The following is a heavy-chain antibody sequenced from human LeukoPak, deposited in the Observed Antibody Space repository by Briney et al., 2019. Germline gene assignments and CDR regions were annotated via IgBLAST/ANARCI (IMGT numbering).Heavy chain of an antibody. V-gene: IGHV3-74*01. CDR1: GFTFSSYW. CDR3: ARDVYCSGGSCYFDY. J-gene: IGHJ4*02. CDR2: INTDGSST. D-gene: IGHD2-15*01. Sequence: AGGSLRLSCAVSGFTFSSYWMHWVRQAPGKGLVWVSRINTDGSSTSYADSVKGRFTISRDNAKNTLYLQMNSLRAEDTAVYYCARDVYCSGGSCYFDYWGQGTLVTVSS.